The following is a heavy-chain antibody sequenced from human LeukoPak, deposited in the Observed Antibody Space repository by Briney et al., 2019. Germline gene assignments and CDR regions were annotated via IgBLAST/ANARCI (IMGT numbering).Heavy chain of an antibody. CDR2: ISHDGNSK. J-gene: IGHJ4*02. CDR1: GFTFSSYA. D-gene: IGHD2-2*02. Sequence: GGSLRLSCAASGFTFSSYAMSWVRQAPGKGLEWVAVISHDGNSKYYADSVKGRFTISRDNSKNTLYLQMNSLRAEDTAVYYCATAGDCSSTSCYKAFDCWGQGTLVTVSS. V-gene: IGHV3-30-3*01. CDR3: ATAGDCSSTSCYKAFDC.